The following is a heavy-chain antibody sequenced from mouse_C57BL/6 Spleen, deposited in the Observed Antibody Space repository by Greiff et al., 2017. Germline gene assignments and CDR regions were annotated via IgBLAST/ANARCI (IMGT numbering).Heavy chain of an antibody. V-gene: IGHV1-76*01. D-gene: IGHD1-1*01. CDR1: GYTFTDYY. CDR2: IYPGGGNT. CDR3: ARSGGAITTVVAPPFAY. Sequence: QVQLQQSGAELVRPGASVKLSCKASGYTFTDYYINWVKQRPGQGLEWIARIYPGGGNTYYNEKLKGKATLTAETSSSTAYMQLSSLTSEDSDVYFCARSGGAITTVVAPPFAYWGQGTLVTVSA. J-gene: IGHJ3*01.